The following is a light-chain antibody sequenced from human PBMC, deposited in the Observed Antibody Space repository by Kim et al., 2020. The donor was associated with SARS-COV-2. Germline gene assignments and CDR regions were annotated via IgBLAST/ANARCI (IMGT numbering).Light chain of an antibody. V-gene: IGKV3-20*01. Sequence: SPGERATLSCRASQSVRSSYLAWYQQKPGQAPRLLMYGASSRATGSPDRFSGSGSGTDFTLTISRLEPEDLAVYYCQQYGSSTWTFGQGTKVDIK. CDR1: QSVRSSY. CDR3: QQYGSSTWT. CDR2: GAS. J-gene: IGKJ1*01.